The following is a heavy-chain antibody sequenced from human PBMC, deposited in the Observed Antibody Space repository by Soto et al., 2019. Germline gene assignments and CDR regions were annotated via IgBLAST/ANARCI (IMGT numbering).Heavy chain of an antibody. CDR1: GFTFNSHG. CDR2: ISYDGSNI. D-gene: IGHD2-15*01. J-gene: IGHJ4*02. Sequence: QTGGSLRLSCAASGFTFNSHGMHWVRQAPGKGLEWVALISYDGSNIYYVDSVKGRFTISRDNSKNTLYLQMNSLRPEDTAVYYCAKRGFCGGGSCYSFHFDYWGPGTLVT. V-gene: IGHV3-30*18. CDR3: AKRGFCGGGSCYSFHFDY.